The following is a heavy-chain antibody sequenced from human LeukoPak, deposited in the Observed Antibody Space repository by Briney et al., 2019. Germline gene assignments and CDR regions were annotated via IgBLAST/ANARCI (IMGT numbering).Heavy chain of an antibody. V-gene: IGHV1-69*06. CDR3: ATSFAGYSPDAFDI. D-gene: IGHD6-13*01. J-gene: IGHJ3*02. CDR2: IIPIFGTA. CDR1: GGTFSSYA. Sequence: GASVKVSCKASGGTFSSYAISWVRQAPGQGLEWMGGIIPIFGTANYARKFQGRVTITADKSTSTAYMELSSLRSEDTAVYYCATSFAGYSPDAFDIWGQGTMVTVSS.